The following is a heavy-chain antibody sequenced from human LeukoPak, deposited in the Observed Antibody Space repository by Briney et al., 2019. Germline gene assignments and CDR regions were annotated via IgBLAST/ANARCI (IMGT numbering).Heavy chain of an antibody. CDR3: ARALDSSPSGYFQH. J-gene: IGHJ1*01. CDR2: INPSGGST. CDR1: GYTFTGYY. V-gene: IGHV1-46*01. D-gene: IGHD3-22*01. Sequence: ASVKVSCKASGYTFTGYYMHWVRQAPGKGLEWMGIINPSGGSTTNAQKFQGRVTMTRDSSTSTVYMELSSRRSEDTAVYYCARALDSSPSGYFQHGGQGTLVTVSS.